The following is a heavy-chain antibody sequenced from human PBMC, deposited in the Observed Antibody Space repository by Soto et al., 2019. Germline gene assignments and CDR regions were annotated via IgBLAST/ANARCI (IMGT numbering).Heavy chain of an antibody. J-gene: IGHJ6*02. CDR1: GYTFTGYY. D-gene: IGHD2-15*01. V-gene: IGHV1-2*04. CDR2: INPNSGGT. Sequence: ASVKVSCKASGYTFTGYYRHWVRQAPGQGLEWMGWINPNSGGTNYAQKFQGWVTMTRDTSISTAYMELSRLRSDDTAVYYCARAEVVAATPAYYYYGMDVWGQGTTVTVSS. CDR3: ARAEVVAATPAYYYYGMDV.